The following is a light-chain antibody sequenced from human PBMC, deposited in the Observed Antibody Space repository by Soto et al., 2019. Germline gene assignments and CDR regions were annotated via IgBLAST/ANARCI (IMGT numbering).Light chain of an antibody. J-gene: IGKJ1*01. Sequence: DIQMTQSPSTLSASVGDRVTITCRASQSISIWLASYQQKPGKTPKLVIYKASSLESGVPSRFSGSGSGTEFTLTISSLQPDDFATYYCQQYNSYSRTWTFGQGTKVEIK. CDR3: QQYNSYSRTWT. CDR2: KAS. CDR1: QSISIW. V-gene: IGKV1-5*03.